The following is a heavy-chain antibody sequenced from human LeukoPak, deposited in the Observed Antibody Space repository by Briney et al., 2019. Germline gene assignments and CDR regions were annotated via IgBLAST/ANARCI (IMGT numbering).Heavy chain of an antibody. Sequence: PGGSLRLSCAASGFTFSSYSMNWVRQAPGKGLEWVSAISGSGGSTYYADSVKGRFTISRDNSKNTLYLQMNSLRAEDTAVYYCASEYYYDSSGYYYDVYWGQGTLVTVSS. J-gene: IGHJ4*02. CDR2: ISGSGGST. V-gene: IGHV3-23*01. CDR3: ASEYYYDSSGYYYDVY. D-gene: IGHD3-22*01. CDR1: GFTFSSYS.